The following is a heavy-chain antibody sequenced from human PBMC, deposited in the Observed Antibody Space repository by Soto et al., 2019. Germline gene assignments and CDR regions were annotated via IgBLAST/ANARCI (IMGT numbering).Heavy chain of an antibody. CDR3: AALAVGATTTGHFDY. V-gene: IGHV1-58*01. D-gene: IGHD1-26*01. J-gene: IGHJ4*02. CDR1: GFTFTSSA. CDR2: IVVGSGNT. Sequence: SVKVSCKASGFTFTSSAVQWVRQARGQRLEWIGWIVVGSGNTNYAQKFQERVTITRDMPTSTAYMELSSLRSEDTAVYYCAALAVGATTTGHFDYWGQGTLVTVSS.